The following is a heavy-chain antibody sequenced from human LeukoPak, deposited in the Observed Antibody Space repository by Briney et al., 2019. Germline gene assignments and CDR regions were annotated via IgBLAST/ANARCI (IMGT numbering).Heavy chain of an antibody. J-gene: IGHJ4*02. CDR3: AKGSTQIWGRNIGVDY. D-gene: IGHD7-27*01. CDR1: ILIFKDFV. V-gene: IGHV3-23*01. Sequence: PGGSLRLSCAVSILIFKDFVMRGVRQAPGEGLEWVSGISNGAAATYHADSVSGRFTISRDNFKNTLYLEMNSLGAEDTTLYYWAKGSTQIWGRNIGVDYWGQGILVTVSS. CDR2: ISNGAAAT.